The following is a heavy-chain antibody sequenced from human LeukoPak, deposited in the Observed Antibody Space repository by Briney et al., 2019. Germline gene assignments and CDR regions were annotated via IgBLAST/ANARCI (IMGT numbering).Heavy chain of an antibody. D-gene: IGHD6-19*01. J-gene: IGHJ6*02. Sequence: PGGSLRLSCAASGFTFSSYAMNWVRQAPGKGLEWVSVIYSGGSTFSVDSVKGRFTISRDNSKNTLYLQMNSLRAEDTALYYCARGAGAYNYYAMDVWGQGTTVTVSS. CDR2: IYSGGST. V-gene: IGHV3-66*01. CDR3: ARGAGAYNYYAMDV. CDR1: GFTFSSYA.